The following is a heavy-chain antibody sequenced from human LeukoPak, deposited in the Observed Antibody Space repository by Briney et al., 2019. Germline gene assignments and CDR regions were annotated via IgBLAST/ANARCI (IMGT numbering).Heavy chain of an antibody. D-gene: IGHD3-22*01. CDR3: ARDKIVVTNDHAYYYGMDV. CDR1: GFSICSYY. V-gene: IGHV4-59*01. CDR2: VYYSVST. Sequence: SETLSFNSSVSGFSICSYYWSWIRQPPGKRLKWIGYVYYSVSTNYNPSLKSRVTISVDTSKNQFSLKLSSVTAADTAVYYCARDKIVVTNDHAYYYGMDVWGQGTTVTVSS. J-gene: IGHJ6*02.